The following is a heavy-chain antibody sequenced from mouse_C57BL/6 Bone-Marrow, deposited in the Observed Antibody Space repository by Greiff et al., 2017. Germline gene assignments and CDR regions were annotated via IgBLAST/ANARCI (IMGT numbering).Heavy chain of an antibody. CDR2: ISSGSSTI. D-gene: IGHD3-2*02. CDR1: GFTFSDYG. Sequence: EVKLMESGGGLVKPGGSLKLSCAASGFTFSDYGMHWVRQAPEKGLEWVAYISSGSSTIYYADTVKGRFTISRDNAKNTLFLQMTSLRSEDTAMYYCFKGGLRLRRYAMDYWGQGTSVTVSS. V-gene: IGHV5-17*01. J-gene: IGHJ4*01. CDR3: FKGGLRLRRYAMDY.